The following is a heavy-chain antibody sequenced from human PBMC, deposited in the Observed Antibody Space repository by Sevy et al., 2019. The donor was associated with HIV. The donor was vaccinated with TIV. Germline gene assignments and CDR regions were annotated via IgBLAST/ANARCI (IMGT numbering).Heavy chain of an antibody. CDR2: LNPNCGGT. Sequence: ASVKVSCKASGYTFTGYYMHWVRQAPGQGLEWMGWLNPNCGGTNYAQKFQGRVTMTRDTSISTAYMELSRLRSDDTAVYYCARDQSYYDFWSAIGGMDVWDQGTTVTVSS. CDR3: ARDQSYYDFWSAIGGMDV. V-gene: IGHV1-2*02. D-gene: IGHD3-3*01. J-gene: IGHJ6*02. CDR1: GYTFTGYY.